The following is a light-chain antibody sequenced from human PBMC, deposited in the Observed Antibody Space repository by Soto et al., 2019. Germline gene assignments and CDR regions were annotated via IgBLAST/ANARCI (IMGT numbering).Light chain of an antibody. Sequence: QSVLTQPASVSGSPGEAITISCTGTSNDIGGHIYVSWYQVRPGSVPRLIIYDVSSRPSGVSDRFSGSKSGNTASLTISGLQAEDEADYYCSSYTSLNLEGVFGGGTKLTVL. V-gene: IGLV2-14*03. CDR2: DVS. CDR1: SNDIGGHIY. CDR3: SSYTSLNLEGV. J-gene: IGLJ2*01.